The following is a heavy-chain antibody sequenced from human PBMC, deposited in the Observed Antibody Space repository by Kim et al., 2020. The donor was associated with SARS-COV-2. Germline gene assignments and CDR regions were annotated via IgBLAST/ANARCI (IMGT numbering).Heavy chain of an antibody. D-gene: IGHD3-22*01. Sequence: DSVKGRFTISRDNSKNTLYLQMNSLRAEDTAVYYCARDYYDSSGAAVFDYWGQGTLVTVSS. J-gene: IGHJ4*02. CDR3: ARDYYDSSGAAVFDY. V-gene: IGHV3-23*01.